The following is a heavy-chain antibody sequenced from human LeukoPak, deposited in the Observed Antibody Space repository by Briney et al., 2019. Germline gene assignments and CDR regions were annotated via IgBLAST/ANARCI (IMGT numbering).Heavy chain of an antibody. CDR2: IYYSGST. D-gene: IGHD6-13*01. CDR3: AREATDSGNWVR. V-gene: IGHV4-59*01. CDR1: GGSINNYY. J-gene: IGHJ4*02. Sequence: SETLSLTCTVSGGSINNYYWSWLRQAAGKGLEWIGYIYYSGSTNYNPSLKSRVTMSLDTSKNQFSLKLSSVTAADTAVYYCAREATDSGNWVRWGQGTLVTVSS.